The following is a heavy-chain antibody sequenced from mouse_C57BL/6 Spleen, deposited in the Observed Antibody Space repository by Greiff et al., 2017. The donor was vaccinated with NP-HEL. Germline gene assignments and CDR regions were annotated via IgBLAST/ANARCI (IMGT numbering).Heavy chain of an antibody. CDR2: IYPSDSET. CDR1: GYTFTSYW. J-gene: IGHJ3*01. Sequence: QVQLQQPGAELVRPGSSVKLSCKASGYTFTSYWMDWVKQRPGQGLEWIGNIYPSDSETHYNQKFKDKATLTVDKSSSTAYMQLSSLTSEDSAVYYCARYYYDYPLAYWGQGTLVTVSA. D-gene: IGHD2-4*01. CDR3: ARYYYDYPLAY. V-gene: IGHV1-61*01.